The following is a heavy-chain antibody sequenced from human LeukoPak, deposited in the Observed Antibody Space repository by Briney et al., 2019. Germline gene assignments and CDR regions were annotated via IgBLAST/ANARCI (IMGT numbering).Heavy chain of an antibody. D-gene: IGHD3-22*01. V-gene: IGHV3-23*01. CDR3: VTKSSGYWETASPFDY. CDR2: ISGSGGST. Sequence: GGSLRLSCAASGFTFSSYAMSWVRQAPGKGLEWVSAISGSGGSTYYADSVKGRFTISRDNSKNTLYLQMNSLRAEDTAVYYSVTKSSGYWETASPFDYWGQGTLVTVSS. J-gene: IGHJ4*02. CDR1: GFTFSSYA.